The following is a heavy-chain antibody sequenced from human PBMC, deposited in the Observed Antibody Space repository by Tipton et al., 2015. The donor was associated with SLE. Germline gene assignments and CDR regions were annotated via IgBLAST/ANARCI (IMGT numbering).Heavy chain of an antibody. CDR3: ARSGPYWNYGHYFDY. D-gene: IGHD1-7*01. CDR2: IQHSGST. V-gene: IGHV4-4*02. CDR1: GASITSDLW. Sequence: TLSLTCAVSGASITSDLWCSWVRQAPGKGLEWIGGIQHSGSTNYNPSLKSRVTISVDKSKNQFSLKLSSVTAADTAVYYCARSGPYWNYGHYFDYWGQGTLVTVSS. J-gene: IGHJ4*02.